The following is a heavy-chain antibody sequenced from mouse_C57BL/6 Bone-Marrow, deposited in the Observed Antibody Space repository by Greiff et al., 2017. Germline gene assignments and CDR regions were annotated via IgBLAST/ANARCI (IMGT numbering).Heavy chain of an antibody. CDR2: ISSGGSYT. Sequence: EVQVVESGGDLVKPGGSLKLSCAASGFTFSSYGMSWVRQTPDKRLEWVATISSGGSYTYYPDSVKGRFTISRDNAKTTLYLQMSSLKSEDTAMYYCARHGDGYPFAYWGQGTLVTVSA. J-gene: IGHJ3*01. D-gene: IGHD2-3*01. CDR3: ARHGDGYPFAY. CDR1: GFTFSSYG. V-gene: IGHV5-6*01.